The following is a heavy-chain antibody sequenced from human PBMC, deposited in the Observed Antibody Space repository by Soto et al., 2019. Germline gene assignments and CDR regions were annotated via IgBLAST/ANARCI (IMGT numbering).Heavy chain of an antibody. CDR2: IYYSGST. J-gene: IGHJ4*02. CDR1: GGSISSSSYY. CDR3: ARHRGQGYCSSTSCLYFDY. D-gene: IGHD2-2*01. Sequence: QLQLQESGPGLVKPSETLSLTCTVSGGSISSSSYYWGWIRQPPGKGLEWIGSIYYSGSTYYNPSLKSRVTISVDTSKNQFSLKLSSVTAADTAVYYCARHRGQGYCSSTSCLYFDYWGQGTLVTVSS. V-gene: IGHV4-39*01.